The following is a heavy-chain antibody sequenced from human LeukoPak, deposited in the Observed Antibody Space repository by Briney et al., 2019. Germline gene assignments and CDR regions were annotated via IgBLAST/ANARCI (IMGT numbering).Heavy chain of an antibody. CDR3: STEPRLLSY. CDR2: IRPDGSST. CDR1: GFSFSASY. J-gene: IGHJ4*02. D-gene: IGHD3-10*01. Sequence: GGSLRLSCAASGFSFSASYMTWVRQAPGKGLECVAYIRPDGSSTYYVDSVKGRFTISRDNAKNSVYLQMNSLRVEDTALYYCSTEPRLLSYWGQGTLVTV. V-gene: IGHV3-7*01.